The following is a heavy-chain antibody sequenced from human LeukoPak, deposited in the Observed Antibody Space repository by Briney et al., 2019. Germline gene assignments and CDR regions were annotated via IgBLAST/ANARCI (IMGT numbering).Heavy chain of an antibody. CDR3: AKFTRGYCSGGSCSNWFDP. Sequence: GGSLRLSCAVSGLTFSSYWMSWVRQAPGKGLERVTNIKQDGSEKYYVDSVKGRFTISRDNAKDSVYLQMNSLRGEDTAVYYCAKFTRGYCSGGSCSNWFDPWGQGTLVTVSS. V-gene: IGHV3-7*01. D-gene: IGHD2-15*01. J-gene: IGHJ5*02. CDR2: IKQDGSEK. CDR1: GLTFSSYW.